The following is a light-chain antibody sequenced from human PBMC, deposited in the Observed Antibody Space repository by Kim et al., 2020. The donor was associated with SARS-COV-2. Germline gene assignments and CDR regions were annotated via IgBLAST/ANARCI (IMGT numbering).Light chain of an antibody. J-gene: IGLJ2*01. CDR2: GRN. CDR1: SLRRYY. V-gene: IGLV3-19*01. Sequence: SSELTQDPAVSVAVGQTVKITCQGDSLRRYYASWYQQKPGQAPVLVIYGRNNRPSGIPDRFSGSTSGNTASLTITGAQAEDEADYYCKSRDSSGNVVFGGGTQLTVL. CDR3: KSRDSSGNVV.